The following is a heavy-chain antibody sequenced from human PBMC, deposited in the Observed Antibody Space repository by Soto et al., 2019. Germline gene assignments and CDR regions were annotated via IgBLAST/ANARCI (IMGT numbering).Heavy chain of an antibody. V-gene: IGHV5-51*01. D-gene: IGHD3-3*01. CDR1: GYSFTNYW. CDR2: IYPDDSDT. Sequence: GESLKISCKGSGYSFTNYWIGWVRQMPGKGLEWMGMIYPDDSDTKYSPSFQGRVTFSADKSINTAYLQWSSLKASDTAIYYCARLEWLSLADWFDPWGQGTLVTVYS. J-gene: IGHJ5*02. CDR3: ARLEWLSLADWFDP.